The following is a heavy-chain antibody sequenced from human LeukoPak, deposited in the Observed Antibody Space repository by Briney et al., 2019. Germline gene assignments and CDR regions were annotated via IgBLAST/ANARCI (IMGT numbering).Heavy chain of an antibody. Sequence: SQTLSLTCTVSGGSIGSGGYYWSWIRQHPGKGLEWIGYIYYSGSTYYNPSLKSRVTISVDTSKNQFSLKLSSVTAADTAVYYCARVGGETVGYGYSFDIWGQGTMVTVSS. V-gene: IGHV4-31*03. J-gene: IGHJ3*02. D-gene: IGHD5-18*01. CDR1: GGSIGSGGYY. CDR2: IYYSGST. CDR3: ARVGGETVGYGYSFDI.